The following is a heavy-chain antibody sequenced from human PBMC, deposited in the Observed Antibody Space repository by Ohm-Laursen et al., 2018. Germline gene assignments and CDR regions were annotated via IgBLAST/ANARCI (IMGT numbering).Heavy chain of an antibody. Sequence: RSLRLSCAASGFTFRNYGIHWVRQAPGKGLEWVAVISYEGSKKYYTNSVKGRFSISRDNSKNTLYLQMNSLRPEDTAVYYCAKDHSEYDYWSDCGLFYYYGMDVWGQGTTVTVSS. J-gene: IGHJ6*02. V-gene: IGHV3-30*18. CDR3: AKDHSEYDYWSDCGLFYYYGMDV. CDR1: GFTFRNYG. CDR2: ISYEGSKK. D-gene: IGHD3-3*01.